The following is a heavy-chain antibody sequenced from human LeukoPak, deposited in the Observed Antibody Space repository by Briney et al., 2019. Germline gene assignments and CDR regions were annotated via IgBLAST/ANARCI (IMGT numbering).Heavy chain of an antibody. Sequence: SQTLSLTCAVSGGSISSGGYSWSWIRQPPGKGLEWIGYIYHSGSTYYNPSLKSRVTISVDRSKNQFPPKLSSVTAADTAVYYCARDTAMVGFDYWGQGTLVTVSS. CDR1: GGSISSGGYS. CDR3: ARDTAMVGFDY. D-gene: IGHD5-18*01. V-gene: IGHV4-30-2*01. CDR2: IYHSGST. J-gene: IGHJ4*02.